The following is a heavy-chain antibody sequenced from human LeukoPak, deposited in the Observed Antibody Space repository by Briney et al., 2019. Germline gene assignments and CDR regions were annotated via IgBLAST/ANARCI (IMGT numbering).Heavy chain of an antibody. D-gene: IGHD5-24*01. CDR1: GITFSSHA. V-gene: IGHV3-23*01. CDR2: ISGSGGHT. Sequence: GGSLRLSCAASGITFSSHAMSWVRQAPGKGLEWVSLISGSGGHTYYGDSVKGRFTISRDNSTNRLYLQMSSLRPEDTAVYYCAKGGAATMRDGYNYYYYYVEVWGRGTTVTVSS. J-gene: IGHJ6*03. CDR3: AKGGAATMRDGYNYYYYYVEV.